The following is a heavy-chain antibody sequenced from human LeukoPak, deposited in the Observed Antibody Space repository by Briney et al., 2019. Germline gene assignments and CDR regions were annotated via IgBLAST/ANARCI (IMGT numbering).Heavy chain of an antibody. V-gene: IGHV3-48*03. CDR1: GFIFSSYE. Sequence: GGSLRLSCAASGFIFSSYEMNWVRQAPGKGLEWISYISSSGSIIYYADSVKGRFTISGDNAKNSLYLQMNSLRAEDTAVYYCARSVVITTFDYWGQGTLVTVSS. CDR2: ISSSGSII. D-gene: IGHD3-22*01. J-gene: IGHJ4*02. CDR3: ARSVVITTFDY.